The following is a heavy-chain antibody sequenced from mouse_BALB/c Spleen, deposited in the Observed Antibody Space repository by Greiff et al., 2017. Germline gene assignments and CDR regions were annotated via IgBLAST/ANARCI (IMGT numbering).Heavy chain of an antibody. J-gene: IGHJ2*01. CDR1: GFTFSSYT. CDR2: ISNGGGST. Sequence: EVQRVESGGGLVQPGGSLKLSCAASGFTFSSYTMSWVRQTPEKRLEWVAYISNGGGSTYYPDTVKGRFTISRDNAKNTLYLQMSSLKSEDTAMYYCARHDRRLDDWGQGTTLTVSS. CDR3: ARHDRRLDD. V-gene: IGHV5-12-2*01.